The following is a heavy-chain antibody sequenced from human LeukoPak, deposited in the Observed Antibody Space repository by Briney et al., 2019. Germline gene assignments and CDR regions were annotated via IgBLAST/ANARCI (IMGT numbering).Heavy chain of an antibody. CDR1: GFTFSTYE. CDR3: ASPQYYFDY. V-gene: IGHV3-48*03. D-gene: IGHD5-24*01. Sequence: PGGSLRLFCAASGFTFSTYEMNWVRQAPGKGLEWVSHISSSGSTTYYADSVKGRFTISRDNAKNSLYLQMNSLRAEDTAVYYCASPQYYFDYWVQGTLVTVSS. CDR2: ISSSGSTT. J-gene: IGHJ4*02.